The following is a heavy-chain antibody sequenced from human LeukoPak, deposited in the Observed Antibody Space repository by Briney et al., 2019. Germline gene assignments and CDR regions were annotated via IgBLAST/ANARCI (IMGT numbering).Heavy chain of an antibody. CDR3: ARDVNYDFWSGYSKNAGAFDI. V-gene: IGHV1-69*01. D-gene: IGHD3-3*01. Sequence: VASVKVSCKASGGTFSSYAISWVRQAPGQGLEWMGGIIPIFSTANYAQKFQGRVTITADESTSTAYMELSSLRSEDTAVYYCARDVNYDFWSGYSKNAGAFDIWGQGTMVTVSS. CDR1: GGTFSSYA. J-gene: IGHJ3*02. CDR2: IIPIFSTA.